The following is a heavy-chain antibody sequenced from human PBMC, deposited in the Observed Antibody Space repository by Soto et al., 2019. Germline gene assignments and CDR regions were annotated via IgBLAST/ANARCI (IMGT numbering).Heavy chain of an antibody. V-gene: IGHV1-18*04. Sequence: AAVKVSCKDSGYTFTSYGIRWVRQAPGQGLEWMGWISAYNGNTNYAQKLQGRVTMTTDTSTSTAYMELRSLRSDDTAVYYCARAGGGFLEWLLTRYYYYYGMDVWGQGTTVTVSS. CDR1: GYTFTSYG. CDR2: ISAYNGNT. CDR3: ARAGGGFLEWLLTRYYYYYGMDV. D-gene: IGHD3-3*01. J-gene: IGHJ6*02.